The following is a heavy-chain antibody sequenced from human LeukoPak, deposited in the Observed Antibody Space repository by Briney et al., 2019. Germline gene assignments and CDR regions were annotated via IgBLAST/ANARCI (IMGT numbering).Heavy chain of an antibody. Sequence: ASVKVSCKASGYTFTSYGIGWVRQAPGQGLEWMGWISAYNGNTNYAQKFQGRVTMTEDTSTDTAYMELSSLRSEDTAVYYCATSGYSYGYVIDYWGQGTLVTVSS. D-gene: IGHD5-18*01. CDR2: ISAYNGNT. V-gene: IGHV1-18*01. J-gene: IGHJ4*02. CDR1: GYTFTSYG. CDR3: ATSGYSYGYVIDY.